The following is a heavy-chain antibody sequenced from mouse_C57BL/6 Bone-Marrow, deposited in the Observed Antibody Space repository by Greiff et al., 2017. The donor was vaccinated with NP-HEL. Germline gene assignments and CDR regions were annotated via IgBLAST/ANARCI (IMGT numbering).Heavy chain of an antibody. D-gene: IGHD2-4*01. CDR2: IWRAGSN. CDR3: AKTGDYDGVWYFDV. V-gene: IGHV2-5*01. Sequence: QVQLKQSGPGLVQPSQSLSMTCTVSGFSLTTYGVHWVRQSPGKGLEWLGVIWRAGSNDYNAAFMSSLSISKDNSKNHGFFKMNRLQADDTAIYYGAKTGDYDGVWYFDVWGTGTTVTVSS. J-gene: IGHJ1*03. CDR1: GFSLTTYG.